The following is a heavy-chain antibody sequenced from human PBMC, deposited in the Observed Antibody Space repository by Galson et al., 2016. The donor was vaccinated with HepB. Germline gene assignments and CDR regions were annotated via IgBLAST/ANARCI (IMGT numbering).Heavy chain of an antibody. Sequence: SLRLSCAASGFTFSRHDMHWVRQTTEKGLEWVSTIITTGETYYLNSVKGRFTISRENAKNSLYLQMDSLGAGDTAVYYCTRSPMQYYDSSGYFDYWGLGTLVTVSS. CDR2: IITTGET. J-gene: IGHJ4*02. CDR3: TRSPMQYYDSSGYFDY. D-gene: IGHD3-22*01. CDR1: GFTFSRHD. V-gene: IGHV3-13*01.